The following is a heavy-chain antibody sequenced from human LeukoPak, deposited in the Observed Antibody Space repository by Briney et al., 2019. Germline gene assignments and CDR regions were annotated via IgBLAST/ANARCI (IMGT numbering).Heavy chain of an antibody. CDR3: AKDGSGSYFGY. V-gene: IGHV3-74*01. Sequence: PGGSLRLSCAASGFTFSSYWMHWVRQAPGKGLVWVSRINSDGSSTSYADSVKGRFTISRDNAKNTLYLQMNSLRAEDTAVYYCAKDGSGSYFGYWGQGTLVTVSS. CDR2: INSDGSST. CDR1: GFTFSSYW. J-gene: IGHJ4*02. D-gene: IGHD3-10*01.